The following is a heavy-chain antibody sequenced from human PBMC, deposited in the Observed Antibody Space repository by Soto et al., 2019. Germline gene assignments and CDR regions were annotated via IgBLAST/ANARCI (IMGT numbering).Heavy chain of an antibody. D-gene: IGHD3-22*01. CDR3: ARVSGAGYYDRTCYFDY. CDR2: IWYDGSNK. CDR1: GFSFSSYG. Sequence: LRLSCAASGFSFSSYGMHWVRQAPGKGLEWVAGIWYDGSNKYYGDSAKGRFTISRDNSMNTLYLEMNSLRAEDTAVYYCARVSGAGYYDRTCYFDYWGQGTLVTVSS. V-gene: IGHV3-33*01. J-gene: IGHJ4*02.